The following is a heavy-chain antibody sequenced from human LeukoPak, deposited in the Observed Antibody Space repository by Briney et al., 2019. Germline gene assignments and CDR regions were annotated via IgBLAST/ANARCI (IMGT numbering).Heavy chain of an antibody. CDR1: GGSISSSSYY. V-gene: IGHV4-39*07. J-gene: IGHJ3*02. CDR2: IYYSGST. Sequence: PSETLSLTCTVSGGSISSSSYYWGWIRQPPGKGLEWIGSIYYSGSTYYNPSLKSRVTISVDTSKNQFSLKLSSVTAADTAVYYCAREAGYDILTGYWGDRCFDIWGQGTMVTVSS. CDR3: AREAGYDILTGYWGDRCFDI. D-gene: IGHD3-9*01.